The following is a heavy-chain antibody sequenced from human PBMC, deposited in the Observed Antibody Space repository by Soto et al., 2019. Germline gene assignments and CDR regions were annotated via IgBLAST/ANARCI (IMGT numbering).Heavy chain of an antibody. D-gene: IGHD4-17*01. CDR1: GFTFSTFD. CDR3: TRGSVTRVTLDW. CDR2: IWNDGTEK. J-gene: IGHJ4*02. V-gene: IGHV3-33*01. Sequence: QVQVVESGGGVVQPGMSLRLSCISSGFTFSTFDMHWVRQAPGKGLEWVAVIWNDGTEKYYSNSLKGRFAISRDNSKNTLFLQMNSLRAEDTAVYYCTRGSVTRVTLDWWGQGTLVTVSS.